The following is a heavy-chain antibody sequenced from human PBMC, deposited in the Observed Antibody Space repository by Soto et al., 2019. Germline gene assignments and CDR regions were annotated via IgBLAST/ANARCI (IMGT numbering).Heavy chain of an antibody. D-gene: IGHD3-10*01. CDR3: ARVMTAVSGSGYFDS. V-gene: IGHV4-4*02. CDR1: GGSISSRNW. J-gene: IGHJ4*02. CDR2: IFHSGMT. Sequence: QVQLQESGPGLVKSSGTLSVTCAVSGGSISSRNWWSWVRQSPGKGLEWIGEIFHSGMTNYNPSLKSRVTMSVDKSKNEFYLTLSSVTAADTAIYYCARVMTAVSGSGYFDSWGQGTQVTVSS.